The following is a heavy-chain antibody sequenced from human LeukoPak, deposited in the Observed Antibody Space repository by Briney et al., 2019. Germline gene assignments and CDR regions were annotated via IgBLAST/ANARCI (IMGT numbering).Heavy chain of an antibody. Sequence: SETLSLTCTVSGYSISSGYYWGWIRQPPGKGLEWIGSIYHSGSTYYNPSLKSRVTISVDTSKNQFSLKLSSVTAADTAVYYCARGPAMVPYWYYYYGMDVWGQGTTVTVSS. V-gene: IGHV4-38-2*02. J-gene: IGHJ6*02. D-gene: IGHD5-18*01. CDR2: IYHSGST. CDR1: GYSISSGYY. CDR3: ARGPAMVPYWYYYYGMDV.